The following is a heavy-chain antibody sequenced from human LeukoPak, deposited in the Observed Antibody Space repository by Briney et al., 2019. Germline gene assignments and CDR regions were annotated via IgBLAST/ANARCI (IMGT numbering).Heavy chain of an antibody. D-gene: IGHD3-9*01. CDR2: INHSGST. J-gene: IGHJ5*02. CDR3: ARDHYDILTGYYPNWFDP. V-gene: IGHV4-34*01. Sequence: SETLSLTCAVYGGSFSGYYWSWIRQPPGKGLEWIGEINHSGSTNYNPSLKSRVTISVDTSKNQFSLRLTSVTAADTAVYYCARDHYDILTGYYPNWFDPWGQGTLVTVSS. CDR1: GGSFSGYY.